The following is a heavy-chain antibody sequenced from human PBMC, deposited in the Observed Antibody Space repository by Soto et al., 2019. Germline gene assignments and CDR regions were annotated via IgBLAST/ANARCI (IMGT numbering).Heavy chain of an antibody. D-gene: IGHD6-13*01. Sequence: PSETLSLTCTVSGGSISSDDYYWSWIRQAPGRGLEWIGYIHSSGSIYYNPSLKSRATMSIDTARNQFSLKVSSVTVADTAVYYGARGRIAAAGTGWVDPWGQGTLVTV. J-gene: IGHJ5*02. CDR1: GGSISSDDYY. CDR3: ARGRIAAAGTGWVDP. CDR2: IHSSGSI. V-gene: IGHV4-30-4*01.